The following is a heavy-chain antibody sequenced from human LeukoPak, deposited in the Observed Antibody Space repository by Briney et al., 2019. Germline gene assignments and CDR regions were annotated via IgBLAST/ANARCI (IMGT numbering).Heavy chain of an antibody. J-gene: IGHJ4*02. CDR3: TLGSY. CDR1: GYTFTSYA. V-gene: IGHV7-4-1*02. Sequence: GASVKVSCKASGYTFTSYAMNWVRQAPGQGLEWMGWINTNTGNPTYAQGFTGRFVFSLDTSVNSAFLQINNLKAEDTAFYYCTLGSYWGQGTLVTVSS. CDR2: INTNTGNP. D-gene: IGHD3-10*01.